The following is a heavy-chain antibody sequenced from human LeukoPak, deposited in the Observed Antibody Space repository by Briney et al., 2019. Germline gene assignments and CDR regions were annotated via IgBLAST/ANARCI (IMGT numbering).Heavy chain of an antibody. CDR2: ISGSGGST. CDR1: GFIFSSYA. J-gene: IGHJ4*02. D-gene: IGHD3-10*01. V-gene: IGHV3-23*01. Sequence: GGSLRLSCAASGFIFSSYAMNWVRQTPGKGLEWVSAISGSGGSTYYADSVKGRFTISRDNSKNTLYLQMNSLRAEDTAVYYCARDRNVVLLWFGELRGYFDYWGQGTLVTVSS. CDR3: ARDRNVVLLWFGELRGYFDY.